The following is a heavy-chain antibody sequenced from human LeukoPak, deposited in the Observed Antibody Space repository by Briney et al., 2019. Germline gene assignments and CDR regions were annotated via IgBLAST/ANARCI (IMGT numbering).Heavy chain of an antibody. Sequence: PSETLSLTCSVSDGSINSYYWNWIRRPPGKGLEWIGYIYYNGDTNYSPSLKSRVTMSVDTSKNLFSLKVSSVTAADTAVYYCARGRSNYYGMDVWGQGTTVTVSS. CDR1: DGSINSYY. CDR2: IYYNGDT. D-gene: IGHD1-26*01. CDR3: ARGRSNYYGMDV. J-gene: IGHJ6*02. V-gene: IGHV4-59*01.